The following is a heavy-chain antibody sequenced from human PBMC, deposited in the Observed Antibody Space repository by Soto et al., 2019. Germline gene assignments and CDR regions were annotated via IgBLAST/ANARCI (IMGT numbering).Heavy chain of an antibody. CDR3: ARTLFGWGIWFDP. Sequence: ASVKVSCKASGYTFTSYYMHWVRQAPGQGLEWMGIINPSGGSTSYAQKFQGRVTMTRDTSTSTVYMELSSVTAADTAVYYCARTLFGWGIWFDPWGQGTLVTVSS. V-gene: IGHV1-46*01. CDR1: GYTFTSYY. J-gene: IGHJ5*02. CDR2: INPSGGST. D-gene: IGHD3-10*02.